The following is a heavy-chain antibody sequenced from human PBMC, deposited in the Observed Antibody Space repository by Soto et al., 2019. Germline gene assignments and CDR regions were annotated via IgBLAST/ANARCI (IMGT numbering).Heavy chain of an antibody. J-gene: IGHJ2*01. V-gene: IGHV1-69*13. CDR3: ASLTGDLIAVTSNYWYFDL. CDR2: IIPIFGTA. D-gene: IGHD6-19*01. Sequence: ASVKVSCKASGGTFSSYAISWVRQAPGQGLEWMGGIIPIFGTANYAQKFQGRVTITADESTSTAYMELSSLRSEDTAVYYCASLTGDLIAVTSNYWYFDLWGRGTLVTVSS. CDR1: GGTFSSYA.